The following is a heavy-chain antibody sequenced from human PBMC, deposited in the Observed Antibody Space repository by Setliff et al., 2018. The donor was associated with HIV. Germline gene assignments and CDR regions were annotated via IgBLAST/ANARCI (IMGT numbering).Heavy chain of an antibody. D-gene: IGHD5-18*01. CDR3: ARAYIYGHGNYYAMDV. J-gene: IGHJ6*02. CDR1: GFTFNSYG. CDR2: IRFDGSNS. V-gene: IGHV3-30*02. Sequence: GGSLRLSCAASGFTFNSYGMHWVRQAPGKGLEWVSSIRFDGSNSYYADSVKGRFTISRDNSKDMLFLQMNSLRADDTAVYYCARAYIYGHGNYYAMDVWGQGTTVTVSS.